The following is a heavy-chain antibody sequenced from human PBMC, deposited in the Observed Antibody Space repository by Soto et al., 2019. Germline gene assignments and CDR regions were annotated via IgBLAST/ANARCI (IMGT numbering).Heavy chain of an antibody. J-gene: IGHJ4*02. CDR2: ISAYNGNT. Sequence: EASVKVSCKASGYTFTSYGISWVRQAPGQGLEWMGWISAYNGNTNYAQKLQGRVTMTRDTSTSTVYMDLNSLRSEDTAMYYCARVSLLGSFAYWGKGTLVTVSS. CDR3: ARVSLLGSFAY. CDR1: GYTFTSYG. V-gene: IGHV1-18*01.